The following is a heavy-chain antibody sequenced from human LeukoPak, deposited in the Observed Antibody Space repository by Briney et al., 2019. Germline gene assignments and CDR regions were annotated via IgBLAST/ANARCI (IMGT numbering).Heavy chain of an antibody. Sequence: SETLSLTCAVYGGSFSGYYWSWIRQPPGKGLEWIGEINHSGSTNYNPSLKSRVTISVDTSKNQFSLKLSSVTAADTAVCYCARGISPSTIFGVVTNFDYWGQGTLVTVSS. D-gene: IGHD3-3*01. V-gene: IGHV4-34*01. CDR3: ARGISPSTIFGVVTNFDY. CDR1: GGSFSGYY. CDR2: INHSGST. J-gene: IGHJ4*02.